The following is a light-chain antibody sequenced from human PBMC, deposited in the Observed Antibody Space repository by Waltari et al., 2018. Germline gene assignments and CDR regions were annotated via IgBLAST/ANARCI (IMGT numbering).Light chain of an antibody. J-gene: IGKJ4*01. CDR1: QSVSSN. Sequence: EIVMTQSPATLSVSQGERATLSCRASQSVSSNLAWYQQKPGQAPRLLIYGASTRATGIPARFSCSGSGTEFTLTISSLQSEDFAVYYCQQYNDWPLLTFGGGTKVEIK. CDR3: QQYNDWPLLT. V-gene: IGKV3-15*01. CDR2: GAS.